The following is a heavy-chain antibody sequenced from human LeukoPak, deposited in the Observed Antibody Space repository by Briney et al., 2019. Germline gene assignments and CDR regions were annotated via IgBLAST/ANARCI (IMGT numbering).Heavy chain of an antibody. Sequence: SETLSLTCTVSGGSISSGSYYWSWIRQPAGKGLEWIGRIYTSGSTNYNPSLKSRVTISVDTSKNQFSLKLSSVTAADTAVYYCARHGQYCTNGVCPSGDWFDPWGQGTLVTVSS. CDR3: ARHGQYCTNGVCPSGDWFDP. J-gene: IGHJ5*02. D-gene: IGHD2-8*01. CDR1: GGSISSGSYY. CDR2: IYTSGST. V-gene: IGHV4-61*02.